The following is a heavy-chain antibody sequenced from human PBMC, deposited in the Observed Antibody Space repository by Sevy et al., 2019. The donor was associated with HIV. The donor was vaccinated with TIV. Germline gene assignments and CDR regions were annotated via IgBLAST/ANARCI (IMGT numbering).Heavy chain of an antibody. CDR2: INTSGST. J-gene: IGHJ4*02. D-gene: IGHD7-27*01. V-gene: IGHV4-4*07. CDR1: GDSFSSYF. Sequence: SETLPLTCTVSGDSFSSYFWAWIRQPAGKGLEWIGRINTSGSTNYNPSLKSRVTMSLDTSKSQFSLKVTSLTAADTAIYFCARSNWVSATNGFSKSYYFDYWGQGSLVTVSS. CDR3: ARSNWVSATNGFSKSYYFDY.